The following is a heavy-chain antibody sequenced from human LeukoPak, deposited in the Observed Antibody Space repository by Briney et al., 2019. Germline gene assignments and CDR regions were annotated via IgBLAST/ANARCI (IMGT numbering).Heavy chain of an antibody. Sequence: SSETLSLTCTVSGGSISSYYWSWIRQPPGKGLEXXGYIYYSGSTNYNPSLKSRVTISVDTSKNQFSLKLSSVTAADTAVYYCARVPVYDYYGMDVWGQGTTVTVSS. D-gene: IGHD2/OR15-2a*01. CDR3: ARVPVYDYYGMDV. CDR2: IYYSGST. J-gene: IGHJ6*02. V-gene: IGHV4-59*01. CDR1: GGSISSYY.